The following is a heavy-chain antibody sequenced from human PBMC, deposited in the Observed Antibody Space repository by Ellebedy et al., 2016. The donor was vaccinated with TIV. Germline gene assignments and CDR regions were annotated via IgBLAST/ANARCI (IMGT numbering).Heavy chain of an antibody. CDR1: GYSFSNYW. J-gene: IGHJ3*01. V-gene: IGHV5-10-1*01. CDR3: ARRRPLTQEPDDAFDL. Sequence: GESLKISCKGSGYSFSNYWINWVRQMPGKGLEWMGRIDPSDSYIKYSPSFQGHITISTDKSISTAYLQCSILKASDTAMYYCARRRPLTQEPDDAFDLWGQGTMVTVSS. D-gene: IGHD3-9*01. CDR2: IDPSDSYI.